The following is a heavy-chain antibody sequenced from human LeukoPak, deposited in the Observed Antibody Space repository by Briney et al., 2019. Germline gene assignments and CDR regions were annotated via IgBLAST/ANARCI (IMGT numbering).Heavy chain of an antibody. V-gene: IGHV1-2*02. Sequence: ASVKVSCKASGYTLTGYYMHWVRQAPGQGLDWMGWINPNGGGTTYAQKFQGRVTLTRDTSISTAYIELNSLRSDDTAVYYCAKDRTPLATGRVATYHWFDPWGQGTLVTVSS. CDR1: GYTLTGYY. J-gene: IGHJ5*02. D-gene: IGHD6-13*01. CDR3: AKDRTPLATGRVATYHWFDP. CDR2: INPNGGGT.